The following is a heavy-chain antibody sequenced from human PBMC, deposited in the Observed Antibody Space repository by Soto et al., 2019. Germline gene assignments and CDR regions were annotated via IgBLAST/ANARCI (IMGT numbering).Heavy chain of an antibody. Sequence: TVSGGSPSRRSYYGCWILQPPGKGLEWIGSIYYSGSTYYNPSVKSRVTISVDKSKNQFSLKLSSVTAADTAVYYCARLRAVAGTNYYYGMDVRGQGTTVT. J-gene: IGHJ6*02. CDR1: GGSPSRRSYY. V-gene: IGHV4-39*01. CDR2: IYYSGST. D-gene: IGHD6-19*01. CDR3: ARLRAVAGTNYYYGMDV.